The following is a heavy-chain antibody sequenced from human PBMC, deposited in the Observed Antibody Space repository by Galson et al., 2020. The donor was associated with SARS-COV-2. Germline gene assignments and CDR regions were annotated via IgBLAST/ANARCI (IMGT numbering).Heavy chain of an antibody. CDR1: GYSFTNYW. CDR2: IYPGDSDT. V-gene: IGHV5-51*01. J-gene: IGHJ6*02. D-gene: IGHD2-8*01. Sequence: HGESLKISCKASGYSFTNYWIGWVRQMPGKGLEWMGIIYPGDSDTRYSPSFQGQVTVSADKSITTAYLQWSSLKASDTAIYYCVRRLYAIPHVVAVWGQGTTVTVSS. CDR3: VRRLYAIPHVVAV.